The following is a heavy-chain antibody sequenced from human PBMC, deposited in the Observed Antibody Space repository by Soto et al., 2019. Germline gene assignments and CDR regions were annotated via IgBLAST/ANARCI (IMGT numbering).Heavy chain of an antibody. CDR2: IRSKAYGGTT. CDR1: GCTVGDYA. D-gene: IGHD2-15*01. V-gene: IGHV3-49*03. CDR3: NRSGFGYYYGMDV. J-gene: IGHJ6*02. Sequence: LRXSCTASGCTVGDYAMSWLREAAGKGLEWVGFIRSKAYGGTTEYAASVKGRFTISRDDSKSIAYLQMNSLKTEDTAVYYCNRSGFGYYYGMDVWGQGTTVTVPS.